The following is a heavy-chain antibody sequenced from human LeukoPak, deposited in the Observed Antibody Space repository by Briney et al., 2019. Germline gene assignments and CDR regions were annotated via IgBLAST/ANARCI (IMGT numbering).Heavy chain of an antibody. CDR3: ARGVYSSSSPYYFDY. Sequence: SETLSLTCTVSGASISSYYWSWIRQPAGKGLEWIGRIYVSGSSVYNPSLKSRVTISVDTSKNQLSLRLKSVTAADTAVYYCARGVYSSSSPYYFDYWGQGTLVTVSA. J-gene: IGHJ4*02. V-gene: IGHV4-4*07. CDR1: GASISSYY. CDR2: IYVSGSS. D-gene: IGHD6-6*01.